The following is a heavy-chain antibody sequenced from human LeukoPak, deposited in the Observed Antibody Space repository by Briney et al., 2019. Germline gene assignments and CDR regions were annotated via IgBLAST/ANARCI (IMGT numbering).Heavy chain of an antibody. D-gene: IGHD3-22*01. J-gene: IGHJ4*02. Sequence: ASVKVSCKAPGYTFTGYYMHWVRQAPGQGLEWMGWINPNSGGTNYAQKFQGRVTMTRDTSISTAYMELSRLRSDDTAVYYCARDMYYDSSGYFHFDYWGQGTLVTVSS. CDR1: GYTFTGYY. CDR2: INPNSGGT. CDR3: ARDMYYDSSGYFHFDY. V-gene: IGHV1-2*02.